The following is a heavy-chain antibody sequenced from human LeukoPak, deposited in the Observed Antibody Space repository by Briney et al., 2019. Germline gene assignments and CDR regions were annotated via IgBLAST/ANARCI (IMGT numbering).Heavy chain of an antibody. D-gene: IGHD3-22*01. V-gene: IGHV4-59*01. CDR1: GGSISSYY. CDR2: IYYSGST. J-gene: IGHJ3*02. Sequence: SETLSLTCTVSGGSISSYYWSWIRQPPGKGLEWIGYIYYSGSTNYNPSLKSRVTISVDTSKNQFSPKLSSVTAADTAVYYCARALYYYDSSGARWDAFDIWGQGTMVTVSS. CDR3: ARALYYYDSSGARWDAFDI.